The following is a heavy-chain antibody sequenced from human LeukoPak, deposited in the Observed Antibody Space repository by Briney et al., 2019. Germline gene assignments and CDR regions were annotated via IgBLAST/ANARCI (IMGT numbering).Heavy chain of an antibody. CDR3: AKDINDYYMFDY. J-gene: IGHJ4*02. Sequence: PGGSLRLSYAASGFTFSSYEMNWVRQAPGKGLEWVAFIRYDGSNKYYADSVKGRFTISRDNSKNTLYLQMNSLRAEDTAVYYCAKDINDYYMFDYWGQGTLVTVSS. V-gene: IGHV3-30*02. D-gene: IGHD3-22*01. CDR2: IRYDGSNK. CDR1: GFTFSSYE.